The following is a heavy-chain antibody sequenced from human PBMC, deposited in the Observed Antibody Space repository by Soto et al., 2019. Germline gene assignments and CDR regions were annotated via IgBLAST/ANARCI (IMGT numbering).Heavy chain of an antibody. V-gene: IGHV1-2*04. D-gene: IGHD3-22*01. CDR2: INPNSGGT. CDR1: GYTFTGYY. Sequence: ASVKVSCKASGYTFTGYYMHWVRQAPGQGLEWMGWINPNSGGTNYAQKFQGWVTMTRDTSISTAYMELSRLRSDDTAVYYCARDRRYYDSSGEFDYWGQGTLVTVSS. CDR3: ARDRRYYDSSGEFDY. J-gene: IGHJ4*02.